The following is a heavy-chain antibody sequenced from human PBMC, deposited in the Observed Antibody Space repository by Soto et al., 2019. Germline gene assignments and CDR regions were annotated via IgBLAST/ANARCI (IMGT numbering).Heavy chain of an antibody. V-gene: IGHV3-33*01. D-gene: IGHD4-17*01. Sequence: GGSLRLSCAASGFTFSSYGMHWVRQAPGKGLEWVAVIWYDGSNKYYADSVKGRFTISRDNSKNTLYLQMNSLRAEDTAVYYCARVAVTTPTPWYYGMDVWGQGTTVTVSS. CDR1: GFTFSSYG. CDR3: ARVAVTTPTPWYYGMDV. CDR2: IWYDGSNK. J-gene: IGHJ6*02.